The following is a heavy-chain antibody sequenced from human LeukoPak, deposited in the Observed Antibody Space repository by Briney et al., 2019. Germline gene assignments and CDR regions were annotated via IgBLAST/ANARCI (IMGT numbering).Heavy chain of an antibody. J-gene: IGHJ6*02. CDR3: ASRPVVVAATNYYYGMDV. V-gene: IGHV4-34*01. CDR2: INHSGST. D-gene: IGHD2-15*01. CDR1: GGSFSGYY. Sequence: SETLSLTCAVYGGSFSGYYWSWIRQPPGKGLEWIGEINHSGSTNYNPSLKSRVTISVDTSKNQFSLKLSSVTAADTAVYYCASRPVVVAATNYYYGMDVWGQGTTVTASS.